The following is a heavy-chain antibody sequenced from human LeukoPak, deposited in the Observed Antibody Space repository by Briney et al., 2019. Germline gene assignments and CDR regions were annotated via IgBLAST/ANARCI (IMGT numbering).Heavy chain of an antibody. D-gene: IGHD3-10*01. CDR1: GGSISSYY. J-gene: IGHJ4*02. Sequence: SETLSLTCTVSGGSISSYYWSWIRQPPGKGLEWIGYIYTSGSTNYNPSLKSRVTISVDTSKNQFSLKLSSVTAADTAVYYCAAYYYGSGSSILPFQWGQGTLVTVSS. CDR2: IYTSGST. V-gene: IGHV4-4*09. CDR3: AAYYYGSGSSILPFQ.